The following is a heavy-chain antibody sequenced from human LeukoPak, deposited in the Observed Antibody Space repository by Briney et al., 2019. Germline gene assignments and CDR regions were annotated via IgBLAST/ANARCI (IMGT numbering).Heavy chain of an antibody. CDR2: ISYDGSNK. J-gene: IGHJ4*02. V-gene: IGHV3-30*18. CDR3: AKDGRWLQYYFDY. CDR1: GFTFSSYD. D-gene: IGHD5-24*01. Sequence: GRSLRLSCAASGFTFSSYDMHWVRQAPGKGLEWVSVISYDGSNKYYADSVKGRFTISRDNSKNTLYLQMNSLRAEDTAVYYCAKDGRWLQYYFDYWGQGTLVTVSS.